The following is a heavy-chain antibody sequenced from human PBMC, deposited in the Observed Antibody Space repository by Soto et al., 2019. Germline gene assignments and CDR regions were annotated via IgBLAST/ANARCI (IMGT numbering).Heavy chain of an antibody. J-gene: IGHJ5*02. CDR3: ARDRRDTNFLPRWFDP. CDR1: GGSLSSYH. Sequence: SETLSLTCVVSGGSLSSYHWAWIRQTPGKGLEWIGEIDENGSARYNPSLKGRVTFSLDTPKNQLSLSLTSVTAADTAVYYCARDRRDTNFLPRWFDPWGQGTLVTVSS. CDR2: IDENGSA. V-gene: IGHV4-34*01.